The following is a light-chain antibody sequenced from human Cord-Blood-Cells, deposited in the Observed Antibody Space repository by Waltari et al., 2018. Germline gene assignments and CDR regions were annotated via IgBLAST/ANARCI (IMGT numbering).Light chain of an antibody. J-gene: IGKJ5*01. CDR2: DAS. Sequence: EIVSTQSPATLPLSPGERATLSSRASQSVSSYLAWYQQKPGQAPRLLIYDASNRATGIPARFSESGSGTDFTLTISGLEPEDYAVYYCQQRSNWITFGRGTRLEI. CDR3: QQRSNWIT. V-gene: IGKV3-11*01. CDR1: QSVSSY.